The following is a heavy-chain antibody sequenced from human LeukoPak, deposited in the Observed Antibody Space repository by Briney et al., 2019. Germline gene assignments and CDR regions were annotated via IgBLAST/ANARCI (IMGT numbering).Heavy chain of an antibody. D-gene: IGHD2-15*01. CDR3: AKSGDFYFGMDI. V-gene: IGHV4-4*07. CDR1: GGPISSYY. Sequence: SETLSLTCSVSGGPISSYYWNWIRQPAGKGLEWIGRVFNTGTTNYNPSLKSRVTMSLDTSKSQFSLSLSSVTAADTAIYWCAKSGDFYFGMDIWGQGTTVTVSS. CDR2: VFNTGTT. J-gene: IGHJ6*02.